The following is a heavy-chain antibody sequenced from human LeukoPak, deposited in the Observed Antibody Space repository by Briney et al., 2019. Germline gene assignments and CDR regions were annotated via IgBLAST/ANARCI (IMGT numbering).Heavy chain of an antibody. Sequence: ASVKVSCKASGYTFTSYYMHGVRQAPGQGLEWMGIINPSGGSTSYAQKFQGRVTMTRDMSTSTVYMELSSLRSEDTAVYYCARDHLRARPVTSSSQYYYYYMDVWGKGPTVTVSS. CDR1: GYTFTSYY. V-gene: IGHV1-46*01. CDR2: INPSGGST. J-gene: IGHJ6*03. CDR3: ARDHLRARPVTSSSQYYYYYMDV. D-gene: IGHD6-6*01.